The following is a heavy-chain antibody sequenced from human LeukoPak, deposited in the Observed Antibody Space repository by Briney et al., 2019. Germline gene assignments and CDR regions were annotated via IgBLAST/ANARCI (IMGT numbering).Heavy chain of an antibody. J-gene: IGHJ4*02. Sequence: GGSLRLSCAGSGFIFGDYYMSWIRQAPGKGLEWVSSISSRSYNIYYADSVKGRFTISRDNAKNSLYLQLNSLRVEDTAVYYCAREPVGRDYDFWSGYIPDYWGQGTLVTVSS. CDR1: GFIFGDYY. CDR3: AREPVGRDYDFWSGYIPDY. D-gene: IGHD3-3*01. CDR2: ISSRSYNI. V-gene: IGHV3-11*04.